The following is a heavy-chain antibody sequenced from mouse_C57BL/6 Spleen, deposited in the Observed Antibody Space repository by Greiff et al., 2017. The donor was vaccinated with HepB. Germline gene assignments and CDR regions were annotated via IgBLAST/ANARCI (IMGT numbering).Heavy chain of an antibody. Sequence: QVQLQQPGAELVKPGASVKLSCKASGYTFTSYWMHWVKQRPGQGLEWIGMIHPNSGSTNYNEKFKSKATLTVDKSSSTAYMQLSSLTSEDSAVYYCASYYYGRAPLAYWGQGTLVTVSA. CDR3: ASYYYGRAPLAY. CDR2: IHPNSGST. D-gene: IGHD1-1*01. CDR1: GYTFTSYW. V-gene: IGHV1-64*01. J-gene: IGHJ3*01.